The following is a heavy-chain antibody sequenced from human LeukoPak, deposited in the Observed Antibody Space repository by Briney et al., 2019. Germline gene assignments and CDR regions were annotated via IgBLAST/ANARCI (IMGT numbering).Heavy chain of an antibody. CDR1: GGSISSSSYY. Sequence: PSETLSLTCTVSGGSISSSSYYWGWIRQPPGKGLEWIGSIYYSGSTYYNPSLKSRVTISVDTSKNQFSLKLSSVTAADTAVYYCARLPYSGSYYVYRNFDYWGQGTLVTVSS. V-gene: IGHV4-39*07. CDR2: IYYSGST. CDR3: ARLPYSGSYYVYRNFDY. J-gene: IGHJ4*02. D-gene: IGHD1-26*01.